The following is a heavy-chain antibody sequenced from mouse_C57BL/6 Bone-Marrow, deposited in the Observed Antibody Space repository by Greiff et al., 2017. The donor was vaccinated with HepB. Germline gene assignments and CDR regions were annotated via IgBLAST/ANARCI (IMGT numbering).Heavy chain of an antibody. Sequence: VNVVESGAELMKPGASVKLSCKATGYTFTGYWIEWVKQRPGHGLEWIGEILPGSGSTNYNEKFKGKATFTADTSSNTAYMQLSSLTTEDSAIYYCARGHNYYYGPWFAYWGQGTRVTVSA. CDR2: ILPGSGST. J-gene: IGHJ3*01. CDR3: ARGHNYYYGPWFAY. V-gene: IGHV1-9*01. D-gene: IGHD1-1*01. CDR1: GYTFTGYW.